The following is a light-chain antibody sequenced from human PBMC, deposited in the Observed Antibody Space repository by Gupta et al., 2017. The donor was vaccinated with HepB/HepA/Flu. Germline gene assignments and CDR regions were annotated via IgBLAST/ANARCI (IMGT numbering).Light chain of an antibody. Sequence: EIVLTQSPGTLSLSPGERATLSCRASQSVRSTYLAWYQQKPGQAPRLLIYGASSRATGIPDRFSGSGSGTDFTLTISRLEPEDFAVYYCQQDDTSSITFGHGTKVDIK. CDR1: QSVRSTY. CDR2: GAS. J-gene: IGKJ3*01. V-gene: IGKV3-20*01. CDR3: QQDDTSSIT.